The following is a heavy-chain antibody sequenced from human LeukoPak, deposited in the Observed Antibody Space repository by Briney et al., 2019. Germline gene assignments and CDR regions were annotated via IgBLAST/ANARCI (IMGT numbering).Heavy chain of an antibody. D-gene: IGHD6-19*01. J-gene: IGHJ5*02. CDR2: IYYSGST. V-gene: IGHV4-59*01. CDR1: GGSISSYY. CDR3: ARDRVAVAGSSENWFDP. Sequence: SETLSLTCTVPGGSISSYYWRWNRRPPGKGLGWIWYIYYSGSTNDNASLKGRVSISVDTSKKQFPLKLSSVTAADTAVYYWARDRVAVAGSSENWFDPWGQGTLVTVSS.